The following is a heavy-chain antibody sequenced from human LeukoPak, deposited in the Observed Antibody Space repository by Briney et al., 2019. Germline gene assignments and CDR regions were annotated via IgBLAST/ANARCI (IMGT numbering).Heavy chain of an antibody. J-gene: IGHJ6*02. CDR1: GFTFSSYS. CDR3: ARDSSSHDYYYYYGMDV. D-gene: IGHD6-13*01. V-gene: IGHV3-21*01. CDR2: ISSSSGFI. Sequence: PGGSLRLSCAASGFTFSSYSMNWVRQAPGKGLEWVSSISSSSGFIYYADSVKGRFTISRDNSKNTLYLQMNTLRAEDTAVYYCARDSSSHDYYYYYGMDVWGQGTTVTVSS.